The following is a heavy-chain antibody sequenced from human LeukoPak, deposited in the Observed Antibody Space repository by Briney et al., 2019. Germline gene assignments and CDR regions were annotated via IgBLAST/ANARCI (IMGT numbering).Heavy chain of an antibody. V-gene: IGHV3-30*18. CDR1: GFTFNNYG. Sequence: GGSPRLSCAASGFTFNNYGMHWVRQAPGKGLEWVAVISYDGSVKYYADSVKGRFTISRDNSKNTVYLQMNCLSADDTAVYYCAKRSYSYGSGSYAHFDYWGQGTLVTVSS. CDR2: ISYDGSVK. J-gene: IGHJ4*02. D-gene: IGHD3-10*01. CDR3: AKRSYSYGSGSYAHFDY.